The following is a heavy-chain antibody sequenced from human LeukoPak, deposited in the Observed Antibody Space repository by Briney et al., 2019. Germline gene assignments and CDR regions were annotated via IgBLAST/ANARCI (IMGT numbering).Heavy chain of an antibody. CDR1: GGSISSGGYS. J-gene: IGHJ4*02. V-gene: IGHV4-30-2*01. CDR3: ARDPAGGGYFDY. CDR2: IYRSGST. Sequence: SETLSLTCAVSGGSISSGGYSWSWIRQPPGKGLEWIGYIYRSGSTYYNPSLKSRVTISVDRSKNQFSLKLSSVTAADTAVYYCARDPAGGGYFDYGGQGTLVTVSS. D-gene: IGHD3-16*01.